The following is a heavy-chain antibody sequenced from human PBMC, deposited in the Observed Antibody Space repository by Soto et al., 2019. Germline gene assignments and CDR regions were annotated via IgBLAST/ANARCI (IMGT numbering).Heavy chain of an antibody. Sequence: EVQLLESGGALVQPAGSPRLSCAASRFTFNSYAMSWVRQAPGKGREWVSAISASGESTYYADSVEGRFSISRDNSRNTLYLQMNRLRAEDTAVYSCAKDPREWYGISAFDIWGRGTMVTVSS. D-gene: IGHD3-3*01. CDR1: RFTFNSYA. CDR2: ISASGEST. V-gene: IGHV3-23*01. CDR3: AKDPREWYGISAFDI. J-gene: IGHJ3*02.